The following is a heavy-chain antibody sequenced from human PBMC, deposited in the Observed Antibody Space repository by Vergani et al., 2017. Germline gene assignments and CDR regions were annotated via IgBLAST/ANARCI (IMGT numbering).Heavy chain of an antibody. CDR3: VYRKAGCGTTGCFYPFYYYYYMDV. J-gene: IGHJ6*03. CDR2: IYWNDDQ. CDR1: GFSLNTRGVS. D-gene: IGHD1-7*01. V-gene: IGHV2-5*04. Sequence: QITLKESGPTLVKPTQTLTLTCTFSGFSLNTRGVSVAWIRPPPGKALDWLALIYWNDDQHYSPSLNNRVIITRDTSKNQVVLTMTNMDYVDTGTYYCVYRKAGCGTTGCFYPFYYYYYMDVWGKGTTVTVSS.